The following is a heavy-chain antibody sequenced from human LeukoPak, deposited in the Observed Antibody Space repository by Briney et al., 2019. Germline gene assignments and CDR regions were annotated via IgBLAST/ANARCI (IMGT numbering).Heavy chain of an antibody. CDR1: GFTFSSYA. J-gene: IGHJ5*02. V-gene: IGHV3-23*01. Sequence: GGSLRLSCAASGFTFSSYAMSWVRQAPGKGLEWVSAISDSGGSTYYADSVKGRFITSRDNSKNTLYLQMSSLRAEDTAVYYCAKEGGTYSTDWYWFDPWGQGTLVTVSS. CDR3: AKEGGTYSTDWYWFDP. CDR2: ISDSGGST. D-gene: IGHD6-19*01.